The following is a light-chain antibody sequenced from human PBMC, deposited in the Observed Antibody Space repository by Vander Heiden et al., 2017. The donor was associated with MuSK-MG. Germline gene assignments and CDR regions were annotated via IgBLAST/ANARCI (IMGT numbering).Light chain of an antibody. J-gene: IGKJ4*01. CDR1: QDISNY. Sequence: QLTKPPSSLSASVGDRVTITCQASQDISNYLNWYQQKQGKAPKLLIYDASNLETGVPSRFSGSGSGTDLTLTISRLQPEDIATYYCQQYENTRFTFGRGTKVEIK. CDR3: QQYENTRFT. CDR2: DAS. V-gene: IGKV1-33*01.